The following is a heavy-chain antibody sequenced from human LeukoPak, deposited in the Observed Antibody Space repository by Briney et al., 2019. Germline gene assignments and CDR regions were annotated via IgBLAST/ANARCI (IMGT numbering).Heavy chain of an antibody. CDR2: IYYSGST. CDR3: ARDREDRRCSGGSCYSTVFEY. D-gene: IGHD2-15*01. V-gene: IGHV4-30-4*01. CDR1: GGSISSGDYY. J-gene: IGHJ4*02. Sequence: SETLSLTCTVSGGSISSGDYYWSWIRQPPGKGLEWIGYIYYSGSTYYNPSLKSRVTISVDTSKNQFSLRLASVTAADTAVYYCARDREDRRCSGGSCYSTVFEYWGQGTLVTVSS.